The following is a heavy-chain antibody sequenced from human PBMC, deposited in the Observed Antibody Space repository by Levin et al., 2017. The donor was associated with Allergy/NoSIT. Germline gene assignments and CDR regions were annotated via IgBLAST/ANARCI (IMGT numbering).Heavy chain of an antibody. CDR2: ISSDGSST. CDR3: AKGGSKAIDY. D-gene: IGHD3-16*01. V-gene: IGHV3-74*01. Sequence: GESLKISCAASGFTFNNYWMHWVRQAPGKGLVWVSRISSDGSSTSYADSVKGRFTISRDNAKNTLYLQMNRLRAEDTAVYYCAKGGSKAIDYWGQGTLVTVSS. J-gene: IGHJ4*02. CDR1: GFTFNNYW.